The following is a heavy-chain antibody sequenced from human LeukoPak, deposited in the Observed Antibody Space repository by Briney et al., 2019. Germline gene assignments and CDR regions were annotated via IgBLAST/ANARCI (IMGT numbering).Heavy chain of an antibody. CDR3: ARHGVVVPAAIDY. Sequence: LGTLFLSCAVSGGSLSSSFFCGGGHPPPPGGEGWIGSIYYSGSTYYNPSLKSRVTISVDTSKNQFSLKLSSVTAADTAVYYCARHGVVVPAAIDYWGQGTLVTVSS. CDR1: GGSLSSSFF. D-gene: IGHD2-2*01. J-gene: IGHJ4*02. CDR2: IYYSGST. V-gene: IGHV4-39*01.